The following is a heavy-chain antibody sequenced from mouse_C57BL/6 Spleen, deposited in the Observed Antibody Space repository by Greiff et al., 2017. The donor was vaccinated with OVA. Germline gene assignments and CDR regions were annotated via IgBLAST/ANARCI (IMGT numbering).Heavy chain of an antibody. Sequence: EVKLMESGGGLVKPGGSLKLSCAASGFTFSDYGMHWVRQAPEKGLEWVAYISSGSSTIYYADTVKGRFTIARDNAKNTLFLQMTSLRSEDTAMYYCARGGYFDYWGQGTTLTVSS. CDR2: ISSGSSTI. CDR3: ARGGYFDY. V-gene: IGHV5-17*01. J-gene: IGHJ2*01. CDR1: GFTFSDYG.